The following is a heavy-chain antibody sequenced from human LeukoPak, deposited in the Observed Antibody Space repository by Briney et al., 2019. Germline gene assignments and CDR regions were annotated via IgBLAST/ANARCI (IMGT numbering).Heavy chain of an antibody. CDR2: INGNGGYS. J-gene: IGHJ4*02. D-gene: IGHD1-26*01. CDR1: GFTFSSYW. Sequence: PGGSLRLSCAASGFTFSSYWMHWVRQAPGKGLEWVSGINGNGGYSYNADSVKGRFTISRDNSKNTLSLQMDSLRAEDTAVYYCAKQRGIYLDFDYWGQGTLVTVSS. CDR3: AKQRGIYLDFDY. V-gene: IGHV3-23*01.